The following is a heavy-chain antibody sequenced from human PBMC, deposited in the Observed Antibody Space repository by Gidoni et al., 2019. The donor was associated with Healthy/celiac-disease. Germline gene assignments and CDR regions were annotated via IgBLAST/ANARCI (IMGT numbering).Heavy chain of an antibody. J-gene: IGHJ6*03. V-gene: IGHV1-69*01. CDR2: IIPIFGTA. Sequence: QVQLVQSGAEVKKPGSSVKVSCKASGGTFSSYAISWVRQAPGQGLEWMGGIIPIFGTANYAQKFQGRVTITADESTSTAYMELSSLRSEDTAVYYCARGWVGHCSGGSCYVAYYYYYMDVWGKGTTVTVSS. D-gene: IGHD2-15*01. CDR3: ARGWVGHCSGGSCYVAYYYYYMDV. CDR1: GGTFSSYA.